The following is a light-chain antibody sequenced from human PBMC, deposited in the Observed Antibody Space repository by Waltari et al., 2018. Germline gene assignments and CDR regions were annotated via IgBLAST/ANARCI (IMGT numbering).Light chain of an antibody. Sequence: QSVLTQPPSVSAAPGQKVTISCSGSSSNIGNDYVSWYQQLPGTAPKLFIYENNKRPSGSPDRFAGSKSGTSATLGITGLQTGDEADYYCGTWDTTLSALIFGGGTKLTVL. J-gene: IGLJ2*01. CDR3: GTWDTTLSALI. CDR2: ENN. CDR1: SSNIGNDY. V-gene: IGLV1-51*02.